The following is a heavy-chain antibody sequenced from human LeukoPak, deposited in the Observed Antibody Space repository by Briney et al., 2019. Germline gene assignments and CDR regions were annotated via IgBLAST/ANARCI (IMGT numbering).Heavy chain of an antibody. Sequence: GGTLCLSCAVSGVTISTGAMSWVRGAPGQGLGLVSIGSVTASSTSYAASVQGRITNSRDNYKNTLYLQLNSLSAEHTAVYYCAKDRRRGYRGYDGQWDYWGQGTLVTVSS. V-gene: IGHV3-23*01. CDR2: GSVTASST. CDR1: GVTISTGA. CDR3: AKDRRRGYRGYDGQWDY. D-gene: IGHD5-12*01. J-gene: IGHJ4*02.